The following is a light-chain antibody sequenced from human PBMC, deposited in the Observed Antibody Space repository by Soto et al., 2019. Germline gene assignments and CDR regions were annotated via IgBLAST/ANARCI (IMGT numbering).Light chain of an antibody. CDR1: SSNIGAGYD. CDR2: GNS. J-gene: IGLJ1*01. Sequence: QSVLTRPPSVSGAPGQRVTISCTGSSSNIGAGYDVHWYQQLPGTAPKLLIYGNSNRPSGVPDRFSGSKSGTSASLAITGLQAEDEADYYCQSYDSSLSAFFGTGTKVTVL. CDR3: QSYDSSLSAF. V-gene: IGLV1-40*01.